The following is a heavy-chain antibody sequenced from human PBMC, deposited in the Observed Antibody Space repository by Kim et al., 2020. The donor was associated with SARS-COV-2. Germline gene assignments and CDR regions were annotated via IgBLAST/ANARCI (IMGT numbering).Heavy chain of an antibody. V-gene: IGHV3-48*02. CDR2: ISSSGSTI. CDR1: GFTFNSYS. CDR3: ARSYDGRTYTYWYFDL. J-gene: IGHJ2*01. Sequence: GGSLRLSCPASGFTFNSYSMNWVRQAPGRGLEWVSYISSSGSTIYYADSVKGRFTISRDNAKNSLYLQMNSLREEDTAVYYCARSYDGRTYTYWYFDLWGRGTLVSVSS. D-gene: IGHD3-22*01.